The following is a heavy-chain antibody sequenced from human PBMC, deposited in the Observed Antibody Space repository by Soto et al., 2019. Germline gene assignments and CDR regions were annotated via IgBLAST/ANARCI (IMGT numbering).Heavy chain of an antibody. D-gene: IGHD2-15*01. CDR3: ARGGVGYCSGGSCSFYYYYGMDV. Sequence: ASVKVSCKASGYTFSSYAIHWVRQAPGQGLEWMGWINAGNGNTKYSQKFQGRVTMTTDTSTSTAYMELRSLRSDDTAVYYCARGGVGYCSGGSCSFYYYYGMDVWGQGTTVTVSS. CDR1: GYTFSSYA. CDR2: INAGNGNT. V-gene: IGHV1-3*01. J-gene: IGHJ6*02.